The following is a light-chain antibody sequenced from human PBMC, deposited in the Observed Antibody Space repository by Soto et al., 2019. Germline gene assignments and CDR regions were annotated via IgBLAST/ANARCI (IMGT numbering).Light chain of an antibody. Sequence: DIQMTQSPSALSASVGDRVTITCRASDSASKWVAWYQQKPGRSPTLLIYKASTLQSGVPSRFSGSGHGTEFTVTISSLQPDDFANYYCQQYNSYFMWTFSQGTK. CDR3: QQYNSYFMWT. V-gene: IGKV1-5*03. CDR2: KAS. CDR1: DSASKW. J-gene: IGKJ1*01.